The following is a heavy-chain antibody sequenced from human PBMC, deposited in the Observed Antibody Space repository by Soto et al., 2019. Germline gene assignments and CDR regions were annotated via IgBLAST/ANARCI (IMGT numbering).Heavy chain of an antibody. CDR3: ARDVSPGSSGLYFEAFDI. CDR1: EYALSSYW. D-gene: IGHD6-25*01. V-gene: IGHV3-7*05. Sequence: EVQLVESGGGLVQPGGSLTLSCAASEYALSSYWMTWVRQAPGKGLEWVANIRKDGSQRSYLDSVRGRFTISRDNSKNSLYLQMNSLRAEDTALYFCARDVSPGSSGLYFEAFDIWGQGTMVTVSS. CDR2: IRKDGSQR. J-gene: IGHJ3*02.